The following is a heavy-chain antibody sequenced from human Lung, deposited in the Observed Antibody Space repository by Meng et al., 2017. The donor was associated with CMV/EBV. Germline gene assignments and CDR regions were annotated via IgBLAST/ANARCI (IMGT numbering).Heavy chain of an antibody. Sequence: GGSLRLSCEGFGYRFTSYWIGWVRQMPGRGLEWMGIIYPGDSDIRYSPSFDGQVIISADKTVSTAYLQWSSLKASDSATYYCARVEMSTSWAFDYWGQGKRVNVSS. J-gene: IGHJ4*02. CDR1: GYRFTSYW. V-gene: IGHV5-51*01. CDR2: IYPGDSDI. D-gene: IGHD5-24*01. CDR3: ARVEMSTSWAFDY.